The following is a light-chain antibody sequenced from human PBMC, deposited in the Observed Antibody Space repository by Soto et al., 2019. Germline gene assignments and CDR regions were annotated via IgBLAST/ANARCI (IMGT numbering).Light chain of an antibody. Sequence: EIVLTQSPATLSLSPGERATLSCRASQSVSSYLAWYQQKPGQAPRLLIYDASNRATGIPARFSGSGSGTDFTLTISSLEPEDFAVYYCQQRSNWLHTFFGGTKVEIK. CDR1: QSVSSY. CDR3: QQRSNWLHT. CDR2: DAS. J-gene: IGKJ4*01. V-gene: IGKV3-11*01.